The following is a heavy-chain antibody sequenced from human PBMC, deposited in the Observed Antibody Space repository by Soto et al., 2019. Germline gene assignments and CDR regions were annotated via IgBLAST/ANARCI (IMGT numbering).Heavy chain of an antibody. CDR2: IGTAGDT. CDR1: GFTFSGFD. D-gene: IGHD2-15*01. Sequence: GGSLRLSCEASGFTFSGFDMHWVRQPTGKGLEWVSTIGTAGDTYYAVSVKGRFTISRDNAKNSLSLQMNSLRAGDTAVYFCARGQEIGAHFFDSWGQGTQVTVSS. J-gene: IGHJ4*02. V-gene: IGHV3-13*01. CDR3: ARGQEIGAHFFDS.